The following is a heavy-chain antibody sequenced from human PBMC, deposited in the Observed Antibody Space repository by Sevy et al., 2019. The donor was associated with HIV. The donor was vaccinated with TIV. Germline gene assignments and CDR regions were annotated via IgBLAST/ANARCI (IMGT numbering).Heavy chain of an antibody. Sequence: ASVKVSCKASGYTFTTYDINWVRQATGQGLEWMGWMNPNSGNTGYAQKFQGRVTMTRNTYISKASMELSSLGSEDTAVYYSARVDASSGGGNAMDVWGQGTTVTVSS. CDR2: MNPNSGNT. CDR1: GYTFTTYD. V-gene: IGHV1-8*01. J-gene: IGHJ6*02. D-gene: IGHD3-16*01. CDR3: ARVDASSGGGNAMDV.